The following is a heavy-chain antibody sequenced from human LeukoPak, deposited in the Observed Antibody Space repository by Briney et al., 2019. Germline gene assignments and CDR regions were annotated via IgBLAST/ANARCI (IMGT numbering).Heavy chain of an antibody. V-gene: IGHV1-69*13. D-gene: IGHD6-13*01. Sequence: SVKVSCKASGGTFSSYAISWVRQAPGQGLEWMGGIIPIFGTANYAQKFQGRVTITADESTSTAYMELSSLRSEDTAVYYCARERIAAAVGAFDIWGQGTMVTVSS. J-gene: IGHJ3*02. CDR2: IIPIFGTA. CDR3: ARERIAAAVGAFDI. CDR1: GGTFSSYA.